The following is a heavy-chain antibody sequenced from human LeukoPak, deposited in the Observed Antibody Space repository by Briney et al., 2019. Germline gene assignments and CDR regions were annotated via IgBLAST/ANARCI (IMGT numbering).Heavy chain of an antibody. CDR2: MNPNSGNT. V-gene: IGHV1-8*01. CDR1: GYTFTSYD. CDR3: ARVEGEPAPLTGKTGAYFQH. Sequence: ASVKVSCKASGYTFTSYDINWVRQATGQGLEWMGWMNPNSGNTGYAQKFQGRVTMTRNTSISTAYMELSSLRSEDTAVYYCARVEGEPAPLTGKTGAYFQHWGQGTLVTVSS. J-gene: IGHJ1*01. D-gene: IGHD1-1*01.